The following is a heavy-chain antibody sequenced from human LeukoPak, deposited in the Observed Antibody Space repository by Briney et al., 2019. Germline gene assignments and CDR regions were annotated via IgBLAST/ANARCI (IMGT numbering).Heavy chain of an antibody. CDR2: ISSSSSYI. J-gene: IGHJ4*02. D-gene: IGHD6-19*01. V-gene: IGHV3-21*04. CDR3: ARASGWTERPYFDY. Sequence: GGSLRLSCAASGFTFCSYSMNWVRQAPGKGLEWVSSISSSSSYIYYADSVKGRFTISRDNAKNSLYLQMNSLRAEDTAVYYCARASGWTERPYFDYWGQGTLVTVSS. CDR1: GFTFCSYS.